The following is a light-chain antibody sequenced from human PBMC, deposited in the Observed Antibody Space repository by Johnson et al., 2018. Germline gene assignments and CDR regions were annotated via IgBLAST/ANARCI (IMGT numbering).Light chain of an antibody. CDR3: GTWDSSLSAGNV. J-gene: IGLJ1*01. CDR2: ENN. V-gene: IGLV1-51*02. Sequence: QSVLTQPPSVSAAPGQKVTISCSGSSSNIGNNYVSWYQQLPGTAPKLLIYENNKRPSGIPDRFSGSKSGTSATLGITGLQTGDEDDYYCGTWDSSLSAGNVSGTGTKFTVL. CDR1: SSNIGNNY.